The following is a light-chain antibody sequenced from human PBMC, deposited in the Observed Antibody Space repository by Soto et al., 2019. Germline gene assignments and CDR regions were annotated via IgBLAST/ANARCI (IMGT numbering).Light chain of an antibody. CDR2: DVT. Sequence: QSARTQPASVSGSPGQSITISCNGTSSDVGDNNYVSWYQQHPGKAPKLMIYDVTHRPSGISNRFSGSKSGNTASLTISGLQAEDEADYYCSSYTSSSTLYVFGTGTKVTVL. CDR3: SSYTSSSTLYV. J-gene: IGLJ1*01. V-gene: IGLV2-14*03. CDR1: SSDVGDNNY.